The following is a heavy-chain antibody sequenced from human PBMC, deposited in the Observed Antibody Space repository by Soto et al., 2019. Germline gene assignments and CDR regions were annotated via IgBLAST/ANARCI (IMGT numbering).Heavy chain of an antibody. J-gene: IGHJ6*02. CDR2: INHSGST. CDR3: ARAGRSSSSYYYYYYGMDV. CDR1: GGSFSGYY. Sequence: PETLSLTCAVYGGSFSGYYWSWIRQPPGKGLEWIGEINHSGSTNYNPSLKSRVTISVDTSKNQFSLKLSSVTAADTAVYYCARAGRSSSSYYYYYYGMDVWGQGTTVTVSS. V-gene: IGHV4-34*01. D-gene: IGHD6-6*01.